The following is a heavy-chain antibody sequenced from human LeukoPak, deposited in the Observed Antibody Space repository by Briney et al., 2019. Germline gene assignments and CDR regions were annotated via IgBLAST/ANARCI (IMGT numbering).Heavy chain of an antibody. CDR2: IHDTGST. V-gene: IGHV4-59*11. D-gene: IGHD2-2*01. CDR1: GGSLSSHY. J-gene: IGHJ4*02. CDR3: ARFSSGCSTSSCYLTY. Sequence: SETLSLTCSVSGGSLSSHYWSWLRQPPGKGLELIGHIHDTGSTFYNPSLRGRVTISLDTSNNQFSLKLTSMTAADTAVYYCARFSSGCSTSSCYLTYWGQGTLVTVS.